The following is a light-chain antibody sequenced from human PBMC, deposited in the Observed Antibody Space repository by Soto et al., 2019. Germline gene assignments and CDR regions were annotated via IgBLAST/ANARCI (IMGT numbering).Light chain of an antibody. CDR1: QSVASAY. Sequence: EIVLTQSPGTLSLSPGERATLSCRASQSVASAYLAWYQQKPGQAPSLLIYGASSRATGIPDRFSGSGFGTDFTLTISRLEPEDFAVYYCQQYGTSVTWTFGQGTKVEIK. CDR3: QQYGTSVTWT. CDR2: GAS. V-gene: IGKV3-20*01. J-gene: IGKJ1*01.